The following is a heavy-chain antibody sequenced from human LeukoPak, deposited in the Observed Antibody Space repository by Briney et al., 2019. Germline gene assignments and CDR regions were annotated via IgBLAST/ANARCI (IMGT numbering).Heavy chain of an antibody. J-gene: IGHJ4*02. CDR1: GFTFSDYY. D-gene: IGHD2-8*02. V-gene: IGHV3-11*05. CDR3: VKGQEVVYAPTFDY. CDR2: ISSSSSYT. Sequence: PGGSLRLSCAASGFTFSDYYMSWIRQAPGKGLEWVSYISSSSSYTNYADSVKGRFTISRDNPKNSLYLQMNSLRAEDTAVYYCVKGQEVVYAPTFDYWGQGTLVTVSS.